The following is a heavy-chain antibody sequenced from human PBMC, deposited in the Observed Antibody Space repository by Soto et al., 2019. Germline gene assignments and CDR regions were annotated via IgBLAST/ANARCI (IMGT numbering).Heavy chain of an antibody. J-gene: IGHJ4*02. CDR1: GFTVSTSY. V-gene: IGHV3-53*02. CDR3: ARATYCSYGTCLLDQ. D-gene: IGHD2-15*01. CDR2: IYSGGST. Sequence: EVQLVETGGGLIQPGGSLRLSCAASGFTVSTSYMSWVRQAPGKGLEWVSVIYSGGSTYYADSVKGRFTISRDNSKNTLFLQRNSLRAEDTAVYYCARATYCSYGTCLLDQWGQGTLVTVSS.